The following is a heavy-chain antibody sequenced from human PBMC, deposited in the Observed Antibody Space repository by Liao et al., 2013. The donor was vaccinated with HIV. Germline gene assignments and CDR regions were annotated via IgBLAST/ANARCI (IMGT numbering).Heavy chain of an antibody. CDR3: AGSAVGATRAFDI. V-gene: IGHV4-59*01. Sequence: QVQLQESGPGLVRPSETLSLNCTVSGGSIGSNYWNWIRQAPGKGLEWIGYIYYGGTTNYNPSLSSRVTMSVDRSKGQFSLKLSSVTVADTAIYYCAGSAVGATRAFDIWGQGTMVTVSS. CDR1: GGSIGSNY. D-gene: IGHD1-26*01. J-gene: IGHJ3*02. CDR2: IYYGGTT.